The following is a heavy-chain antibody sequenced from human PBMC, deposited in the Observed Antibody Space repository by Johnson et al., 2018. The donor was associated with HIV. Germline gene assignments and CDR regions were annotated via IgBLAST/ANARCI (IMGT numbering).Heavy chain of an antibody. CDR1: GFTSSSYG. J-gene: IGHJ3*02. CDR2: IRYDGSNK. CDR3: ASVVGVRTYYNFWSGYSDAFDI. D-gene: IGHD3-3*01. Sequence: QVQLVECGGGVVQPGGSLRLSCAASGFTSSSYGMHWVRQAPGKGLAWVAFIRYDGSNKYYADSVKGRFTIARDNYKNTLYLQMNNLRAEDTAGYYCASVVGVRTYYNFWSGYSDAFDIWGQVTMVTVSS. V-gene: IGHV3-30*02.